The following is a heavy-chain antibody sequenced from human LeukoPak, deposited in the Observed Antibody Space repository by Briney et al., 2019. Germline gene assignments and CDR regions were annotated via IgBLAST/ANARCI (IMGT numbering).Heavy chain of an antibody. CDR1: GGTFSSYA. D-gene: IGHD4-17*01. Sequence: ASVKVSCKASGGTFSSYAISWVRQAPGQGLEWMGGIIPISGTANYAQKFQGRVTITADKSTSTAYMELSSLRSEDTAVYYCASSTVTTRNWFDPWGQGTLVTVSS. V-gene: IGHV1-69*06. J-gene: IGHJ5*02. CDR3: ASSTVTTRNWFDP. CDR2: IIPISGTA.